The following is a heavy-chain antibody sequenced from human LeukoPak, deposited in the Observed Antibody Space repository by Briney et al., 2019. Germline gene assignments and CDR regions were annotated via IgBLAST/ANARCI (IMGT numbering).Heavy chain of an antibody. CDR3: ARDHYSSSGLYYYYIDV. J-gene: IGHJ6*03. V-gene: IGHV3-7*01. CDR1: GFTFSTYW. Sequence: GGSLRLSCAASGFTFSTYWMNWVRQAPGKGLEWVANIKPDGRETYYVDSVKGRFTISRDNAKSSLYLQMNSLRAEDTAVYYCARDHYSSSGLYYYYIDVWGKGTTVTVSS. D-gene: IGHD6-6*01. CDR2: IKPDGRET.